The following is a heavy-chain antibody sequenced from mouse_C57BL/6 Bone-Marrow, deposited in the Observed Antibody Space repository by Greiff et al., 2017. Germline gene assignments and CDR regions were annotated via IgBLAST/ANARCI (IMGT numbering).Heavy chain of an antibody. D-gene: IGHD2-12*01. J-gene: IGHJ2*01. V-gene: IGHV14-4*01. CDR2: IDPENGDT. CDR1: GFNIKDDY. CDR3: TPYDNLDF. Sequence: EVQLVESGAELVRPGASVKLSCTASGFNIKDDYMHWVKQRPEQGLEWIGWIDPENGDTEYDTKFKGKATITADTSSNTAYLQLSSLTSEDAAVYYCTPYDNLDFWDQGTTLTVSS.